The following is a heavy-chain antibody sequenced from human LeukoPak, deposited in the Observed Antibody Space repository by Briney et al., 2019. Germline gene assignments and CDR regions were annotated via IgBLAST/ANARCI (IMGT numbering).Heavy chain of an antibody. CDR2: IWYDGSNK. J-gene: IGHJ6*04. CDR1: GFTFSSYG. D-gene: IGHD6-13*01. Sequence: GRSLRLSCAASGFTFSSYGMHWVRQDPGKGLEWVAVIWYDGSNKYYADSVKGRFTISRDNSKNTLYLQMNSLRAEDTAVYYCARALISSSWRTWATYYYYGMDVWGKGTTVTVSS. CDR3: ARALISSSWRTWATYYYYGMDV. V-gene: IGHV3-33*01.